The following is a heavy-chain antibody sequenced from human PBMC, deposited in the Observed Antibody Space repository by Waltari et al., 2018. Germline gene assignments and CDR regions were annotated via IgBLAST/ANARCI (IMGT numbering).Heavy chain of an antibody. D-gene: IGHD4-17*01. V-gene: IGHV3-30*04. CDR2: VSSDVMNK. Sequence: QVQLVESGGGVVQPGRSLRLSCAVSGLTFRNYAMHWVRQAPGKGLEWVAGVSSDVMNKYYADSVKDRFTISRDNSKNTLYLQMSSLRVEDTALYYCARDVYGDFFDYWGQGTLVAVSS. CDR3: ARDVYGDFFDY. CDR1: GLTFRNYA. J-gene: IGHJ4*02.